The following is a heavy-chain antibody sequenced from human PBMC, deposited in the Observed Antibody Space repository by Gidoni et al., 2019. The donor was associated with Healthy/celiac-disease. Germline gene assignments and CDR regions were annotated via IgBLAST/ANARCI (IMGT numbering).Heavy chain of an antibody. V-gene: IGHV4-31*03. CDR3: ARVFRRFSSGYPFDY. CDR1: GGSISRGGYY. Sequence: QVQLQESGPGLVQTSQTLSLTCTVSGGSISRGGYYWSWIRHHPGKGLEWLGYIYYSGSTYYNPSLKIRVTISVDTSKNQFSLKLSSVTAPATAVYYCARVFRRFSSGYPFDYLGQGTLVTVSS. CDR2: IYYSGST. J-gene: IGHJ4*02. D-gene: IGHD3-22*01.